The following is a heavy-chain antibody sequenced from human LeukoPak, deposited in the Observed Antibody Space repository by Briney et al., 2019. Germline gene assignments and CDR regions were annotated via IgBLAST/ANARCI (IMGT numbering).Heavy chain of an antibody. Sequence: GRSLRLSCAASGFTFSSYGMHWVRQAPGKGLEWVAVISYDGSNKYYADSVKGRFTIPRDNSKNTLYLQMNSLRAEDTAVYYCAKDLLTMVRGVNTVDYWGQGTLVTVSS. CDR1: GFTFSSYG. D-gene: IGHD3-10*01. CDR2: ISYDGSNK. J-gene: IGHJ4*02. CDR3: AKDLLTMVRGVNTVDY. V-gene: IGHV3-30*18.